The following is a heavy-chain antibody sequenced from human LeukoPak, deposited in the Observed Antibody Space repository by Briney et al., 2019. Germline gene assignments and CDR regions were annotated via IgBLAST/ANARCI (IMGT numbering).Heavy chain of an antibody. CDR1: GGSISSYY. J-gene: IGHJ5*02. D-gene: IGHD3-16*01. CDR3: ARYMITFGGVPNWFDP. Sequence: PSETLSLTCTVSGGSISSYYWSWIRQPPGKGLEWIGYIYYSGRTTYNPSLNSRVTISVDTSKNQFSLKLSSVTAADTAVYYCARYMITFGGVPNWFDPWGQGTLVTVSS. CDR2: IYYSGRT. V-gene: IGHV4-59*01.